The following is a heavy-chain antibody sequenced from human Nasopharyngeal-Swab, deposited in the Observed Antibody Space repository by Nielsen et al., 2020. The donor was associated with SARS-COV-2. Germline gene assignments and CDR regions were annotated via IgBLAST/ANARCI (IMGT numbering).Heavy chain of an antibody. Sequence: RQAPGKGLEWIGEINHSGCTNYNPSLKSRVTISVDTSKNQCPLKLSSVTAADTAVYYCARGRDYGDYVDYFDYWGQGTLVTVSS. J-gene: IGHJ4*02. D-gene: IGHD4-17*01. V-gene: IGHV4-34*01. CDR3: ARGRDYGDYVDYFDY. CDR2: INHSGCT.